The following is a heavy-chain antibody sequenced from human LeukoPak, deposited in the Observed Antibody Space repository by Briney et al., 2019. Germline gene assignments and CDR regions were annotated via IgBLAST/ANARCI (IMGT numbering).Heavy chain of an antibody. V-gene: IGHV3-74*01. CDR2: INIDGATT. CDR3: VRGAVGTGVWFDS. J-gene: IGHJ5*01. CDR1: GFTFSGYW. Sequence: GGSVRLSCAVSGFTFSGYWLHWVRQAPGKGLAWVSRINIDGATTQHADPVKGRFTISRDNAKNTLHLQMSSRRGDDTAAYYCVRGAVGTGVWFDSWGEGALVAVS. D-gene: IGHD1-26*01.